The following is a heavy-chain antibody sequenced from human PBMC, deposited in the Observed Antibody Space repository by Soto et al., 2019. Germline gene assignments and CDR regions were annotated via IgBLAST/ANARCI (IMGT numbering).Heavy chain of an antibody. CDR2: IYYSGST. CDR3: ASFERSGWHRGWFDP. J-gene: IGHJ5*02. Sequence: PSETLSLTCTVSGGSISSSSYYCVCIRQPPGKGLEWIGSIYYSGSTYYNPSLKSRVTISVDTSKNQFSLKLSSVTAADTAVYYYASFERSGWHRGWFDPWGQGTLVTVSS. CDR1: GGSISSSSYY. D-gene: IGHD6-19*01. V-gene: IGHV4-39*01.